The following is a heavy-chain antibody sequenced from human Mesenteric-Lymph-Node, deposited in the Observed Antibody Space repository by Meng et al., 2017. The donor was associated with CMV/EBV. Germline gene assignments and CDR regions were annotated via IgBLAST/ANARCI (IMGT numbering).Heavy chain of an antibody. Sequence: SCAASGFTFSSYAMSWVRQAPGKGLEWVSAISGSGGSTYYADSVKGRFTISRDNSKNTLYLQMNSLRAEDTAVYYCAKDPYYDFWSGTGPFDYWGQGTLVTVSS. CDR3: AKDPYYDFWSGTGPFDY. V-gene: IGHV3-23*01. CDR1: GFTFSSYA. J-gene: IGHJ4*02. D-gene: IGHD3-3*01. CDR2: ISGSGGST.